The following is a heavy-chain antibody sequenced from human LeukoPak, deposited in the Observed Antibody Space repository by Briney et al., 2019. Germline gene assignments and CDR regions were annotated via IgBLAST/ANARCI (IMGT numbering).Heavy chain of an antibody. CDR1: GYSFTSYW. D-gene: IGHD5-18*01. J-gene: IGHJ4*02. CDR3: ARRGEAMDPFDY. Sequence: GESLKIPCKDSGYSFTSYWIGWVRQMPGKGLEWMGIIYPGDSDTRHSPSFQGQVTISADKSVNTAYLQWSSLKASDTAIYYCARRGEAMDPFDYWGQGTLVTVSS. V-gene: IGHV5-51*01. CDR2: IYPGDSDT.